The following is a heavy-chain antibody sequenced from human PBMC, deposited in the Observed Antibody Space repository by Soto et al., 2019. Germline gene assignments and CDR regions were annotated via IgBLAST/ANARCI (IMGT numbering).Heavy chain of an antibody. CDR1: GGSFSGYY. CDR3: ASPGIAATIWYFDL. Sequence: PSETLSLTCAVYGGSFSGYYWSWIRQPPGKGLEWIGKINHSGSTNYNPSLKSRVTISVDTSKNQFSLKLSSVTAADTAVYYCASPGIAATIWYFDLWGRGTLVTVSS. J-gene: IGHJ2*01. CDR2: INHSGST. V-gene: IGHV4-34*01. D-gene: IGHD6-13*01.